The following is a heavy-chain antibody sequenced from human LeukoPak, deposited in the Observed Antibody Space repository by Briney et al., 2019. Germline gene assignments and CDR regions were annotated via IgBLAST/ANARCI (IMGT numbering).Heavy chain of an antibody. J-gene: IGHJ6*02. CDR2: IYSGGST. CDR3: ARDTPATNYHYYGMDV. CDR1: GFTVSSNY. D-gene: IGHD2-15*01. Sequence: PGGSLRLSCAASGFTVSSNYMSWVRQAPGKGLEWVSVIYSGGSTYYADSVKGRFTISRDNSKNTLYLQMNSLRAEDTAVYYCARDTPATNYHYYGMDVWGRGTAVTVSS. V-gene: IGHV3-53*01.